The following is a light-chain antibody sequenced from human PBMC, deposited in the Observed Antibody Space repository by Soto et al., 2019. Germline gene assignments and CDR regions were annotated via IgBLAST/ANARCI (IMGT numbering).Light chain of an antibody. V-gene: IGKV3-20*01. J-gene: IGKJ1*01. CDR1: QSVNFNY. CDR2: GAS. CDR3: QQYGDPPGP. Sequence: IVVTKSPGTLSLSPAERTTLSCRASQSVNFNYVAWYQQKPGQAPRLLIFGASRRATGIPDRFIGRGSGTDFSLTISRLEAEDSAVYCCQQYGDPPGPFGQGTKVDI.